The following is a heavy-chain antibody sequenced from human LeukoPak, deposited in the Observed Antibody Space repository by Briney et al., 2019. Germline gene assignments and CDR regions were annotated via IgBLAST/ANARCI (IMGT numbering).Heavy chain of an antibody. CDR1: GYIFTSYG. CDR2: ISAYNGNT. V-gene: IGHV1-18*01. Sequence: GASVKVSCKASGYIFTSYGISWVRQAPGQGLEWMGWISAYNGNTNYAQKLQGRVTMTTDTSTSTAYMELRSLRSDDTAGYYCARDKNRYCSGGSCYLFYWGQGTLVTVPS. CDR3: ARDKNRYCSGGSCYLFY. J-gene: IGHJ4*02. D-gene: IGHD2-15*01.